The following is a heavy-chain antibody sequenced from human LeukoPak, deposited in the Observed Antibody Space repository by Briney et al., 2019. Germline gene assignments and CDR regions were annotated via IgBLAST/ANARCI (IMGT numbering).Heavy chain of an antibody. D-gene: IGHD3-10*01. Sequence: SETLSLTCAVYGGSFSGYYWSWIRQPPGKGLEWIGEINHSGSTNYNPSLKSRVTISVDTSKNQFSLKLSSVTAADTAVYYCARDGLNTMVRGRLSYYMDVWGKGTTVTVSS. CDR1: GGSFSGYY. J-gene: IGHJ6*03. CDR2: INHSGST. CDR3: ARDGLNTMVRGRLSYYMDV. V-gene: IGHV4-34*01.